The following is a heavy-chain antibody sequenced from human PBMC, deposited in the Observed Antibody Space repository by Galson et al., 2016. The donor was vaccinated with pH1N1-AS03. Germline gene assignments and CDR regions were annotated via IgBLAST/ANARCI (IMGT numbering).Heavy chain of an antibody. CDR3: ARSPRVISVAGTFPSRFDP. Sequence: SETLSLTCTVSGYSITTGHYWGWIRQPPGKGLEWIGSIYPGVNADYNPSLKGRVTISVDTSKNQFSLKLSSVTAADTAVYYCARSPRVISVAGTFPSRFDPWGQGTLVTVSS. J-gene: IGHJ5*02. V-gene: IGHV4-38-2*02. D-gene: IGHD6-19*01. CDR1: GYSITTGHY. CDR2: IYPGVNA.